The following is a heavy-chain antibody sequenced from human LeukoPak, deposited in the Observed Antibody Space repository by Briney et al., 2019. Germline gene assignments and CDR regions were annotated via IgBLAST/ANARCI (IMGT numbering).Heavy chain of an antibody. V-gene: IGHV1-8*01. CDR3: ARGFRGIAVAGTRRAYYFDY. CDR2: MNPNSGNT. Sequence: ASVKVSCKASGYTFTSYDINWVRQATGQGLEWVGWMNPNSGNTGYAQKFQGRVTMTRNTSISTAYMELSSLRSEDTAVYYCARGFRGIAVAGTRRAYYFDYWGQGTLVTVSS. D-gene: IGHD6-19*01. CDR1: GYTFTSYD. J-gene: IGHJ4*02.